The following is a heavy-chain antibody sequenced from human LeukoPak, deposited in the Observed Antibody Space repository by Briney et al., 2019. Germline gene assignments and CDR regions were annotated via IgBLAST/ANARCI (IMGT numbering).Heavy chain of an antibody. CDR2: MNHSGST. V-gene: IGHV4-34*01. CDR3: ARQFAYYDYVWGSYRYNWFDP. CDR1: GGSFSGYY. J-gene: IGHJ5*02. Sequence: SETLSLTCAVYGGSFSGYYWSWIRQRPGKGLEWVGEMNHSGSTNYNPSLKSRVTISVETSKTQFSLKLSSVTAADTAVYYCARQFAYYDYVWGSYRYNWFDPWGQGTLVTVSS. D-gene: IGHD3-16*02.